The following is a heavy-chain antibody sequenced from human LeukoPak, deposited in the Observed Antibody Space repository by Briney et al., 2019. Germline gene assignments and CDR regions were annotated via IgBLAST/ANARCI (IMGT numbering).Heavy chain of an antibody. Sequence: GESLKISCKASGYNFATYWIGWVRQMPGKGLEWMGIIYPSDSDTRYSPSFQGPVTISADKSISTAYLQWGSLRASDTAIYYCARTGSRYCQDYWGQGTLVTVSS. V-gene: IGHV5-51*01. CDR1: GYNFATYW. CDR3: ARTGSRYCQDY. J-gene: IGHJ4*02. CDR2: IYPSDSDT. D-gene: IGHD2-15*01.